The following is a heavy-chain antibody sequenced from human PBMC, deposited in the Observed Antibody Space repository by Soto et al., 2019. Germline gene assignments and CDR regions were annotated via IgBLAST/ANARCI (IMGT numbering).Heavy chain of an antibody. Sequence: SETLSLTCAVSGCSISSDNWWSWVRQPPGKGLEFIGEIHHSGNTNYKPSLKSRVTISADKSQNHLSLMLTSVTAADTAVYYCTRMPYAYYAMDVWGRGTTVTVSS. CDR2: IHHSGNT. D-gene: IGHD2-2*01. CDR3: TRMPYAYYAMDV. CDR1: GCSISSDNW. J-gene: IGHJ6*02. V-gene: IGHV4-4*02.